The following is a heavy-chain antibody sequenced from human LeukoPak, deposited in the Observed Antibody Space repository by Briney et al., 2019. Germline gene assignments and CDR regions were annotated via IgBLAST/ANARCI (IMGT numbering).Heavy chain of an antibody. V-gene: IGHV3-30-3*01. CDR1: GFTFSSYA. CDR3: ASELANTIFGVVKTWDY. CDR2: ISYDGSNK. J-gene: IGHJ4*02. Sequence: PGGSLRLSCAASGFTFSSYAMHWVRQAPGKGLEWVAVISYDGSNKYYADSVKGRFTISRDNSKNTLYLQMNSLRAEDTAVYYCASELANTIFGVVKTWDYWGQGTLVTVSS. D-gene: IGHD3-3*01.